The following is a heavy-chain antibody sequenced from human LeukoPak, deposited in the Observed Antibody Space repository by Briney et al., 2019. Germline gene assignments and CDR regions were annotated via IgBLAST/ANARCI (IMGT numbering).Heavy chain of an antibody. CDR1: GFTFSGFW. D-gene: IGHD6-6*01. V-gene: IGHV3-7*03. CDR2: INSDGSEG. CDR3: ARSSYSSSSSV. J-gene: IGHJ3*01. Sequence: GGSLRLSCAVSGFTFSGFWMSWSRRAPGKGLEWVASINSDGSEGYYADVVKGRFTISRDNAKNSLYLQINSLRAEDTAVYYCARSSYSSSSSVWGQGQWSPSLQ.